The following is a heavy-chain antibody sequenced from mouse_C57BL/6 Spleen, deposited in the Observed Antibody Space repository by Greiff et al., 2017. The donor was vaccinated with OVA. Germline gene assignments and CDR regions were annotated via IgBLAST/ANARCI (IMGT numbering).Heavy chain of an antibody. CDR3: ARGEITTGWYFDV. CDR1: GFTFSDYY. V-gene: IGHV5-16*01. D-gene: IGHD1-1*01. J-gene: IGHJ1*03. Sequence: EVQRVESEGGLVQPGSSMKLSCTASGFTFSDYYMAWVRQVPEKGLEWVANINYDGSSTYYLDSLKSRFIISRDNAKNILYLQMSSLKSEDTATYYCARGEITTGWYFDVWGTGTTVTVSS. CDR2: INYDGSST.